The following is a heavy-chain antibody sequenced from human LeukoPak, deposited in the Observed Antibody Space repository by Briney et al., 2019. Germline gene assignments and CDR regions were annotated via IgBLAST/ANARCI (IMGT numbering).Heavy chain of an antibody. J-gene: IGHJ4*02. Sequence: GGSLRLSCSASGFTFSSSAMYWVRQAPGKGLEYVSAFSSDGSSTFYADSVQGRYTISRDNSKNMLYLQMSSLRADDTAVYYCVKTLKYYGSGRGLFDSWGQGALFSVSS. CDR1: GFTFSSSA. CDR3: VKTLKYYGSGRGLFDS. D-gene: IGHD3-10*01. V-gene: IGHV3-64D*06. CDR2: FSSDGSST.